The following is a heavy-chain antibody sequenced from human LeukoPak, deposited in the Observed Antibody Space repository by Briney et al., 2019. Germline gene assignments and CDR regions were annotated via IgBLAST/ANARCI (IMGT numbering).Heavy chain of an antibody. V-gene: IGHV3-21*01. CDR1: GFTFSSYS. D-gene: IGHD3-22*01. CDR2: ISSSSSYI. CDR3: ARVRSGYYSDY. Sequence: GGSLRLSCAASGFTFSSYSMNWVRQAPGKGLEWVSSISSSSSYIYYADSVKGRFTISRDNAKNSLYLQMNSLRAEDMAVYYCARVRSGYYSDYWGQGTLVTVSS. J-gene: IGHJ4*02.